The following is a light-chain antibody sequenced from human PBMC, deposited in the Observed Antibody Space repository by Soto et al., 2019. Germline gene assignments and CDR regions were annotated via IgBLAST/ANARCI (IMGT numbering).Light chain of an antibody. J-gene: IGKJ4*01. CDR3: QQYGSSPRLT. Sequence: VTQTPGTLCLSQGERATLSCSAIQSVGSRSLAWYQQKPGQAPRLLIYGASSRATGIPDRFSGSGSGTDFTLTISRLEPEDFAVYYCQQYGSSPRLTFGGGTKVDIK. CDR2: GAS. CDR1: QSVGSRS. V-gene: IGKV3-20*01.